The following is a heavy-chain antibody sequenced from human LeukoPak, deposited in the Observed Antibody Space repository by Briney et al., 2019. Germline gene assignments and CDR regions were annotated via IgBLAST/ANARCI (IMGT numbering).Heavy chain of an antibody. Sequence: SETLSLTCTVSGGSISSSSYYWGWIRQPPGKGLEWIGSIYYSGSTYYNPSLKSRVTISVDTSKNQFSLKLSSVTAADTAVYYCARQAVDTAMVTPNYYYYYGMDVWGQGTTVTVSS. CDR3: ARQAVDTAMVTPNYYYYYGMDV. D-gene: IGHD5-18*01. CDR1: GGSISSSSYY. CDR2: IYYSGST. J-gene: IGHJ6*02. V-gene: IGHV4-39*01.